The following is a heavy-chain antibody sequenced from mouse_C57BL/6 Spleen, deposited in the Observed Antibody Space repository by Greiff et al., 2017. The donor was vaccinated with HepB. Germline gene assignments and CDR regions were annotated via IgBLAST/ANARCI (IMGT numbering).Heavy chain of an antibody. CDR2: IDPSDSYT. CDR3: ARGHSNYDY. CDR1: GYTFTSYW. V-gene: IGHV1-69*01. D-gene: IGHD2-5*01. J-gene: IGHJ2*01. Sequence: QVQLKQPGAELVMPGASVKLSCKASGYTFTSYWMHWVKQRPGQGLEWIGEIDPSDSYTNYNQKFKGKSTLTVDKSSSTAYMQLSSLTSEDSAVYYCARGHSNYDYWGQGTTLTVSS.